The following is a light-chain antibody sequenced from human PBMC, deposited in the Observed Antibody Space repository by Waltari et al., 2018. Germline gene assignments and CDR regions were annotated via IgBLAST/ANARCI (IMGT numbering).Light chain of an antibody. V-gene: IGKV3-20*01. J-gene: IGKJ1*01. CDR3: QHYVRLPAT. Sequence: EILLTQSPGTLSLSPGERATLSCRASQSVTRALAWYQQKPGQAPRLLIYGASNRATGIADRFSGSGSGTDFSLTISRLEPEDFAVYYCQHYVRLPATFGQGTKVEIK. CDR1: QSVTRAL. CDR2: GAS.